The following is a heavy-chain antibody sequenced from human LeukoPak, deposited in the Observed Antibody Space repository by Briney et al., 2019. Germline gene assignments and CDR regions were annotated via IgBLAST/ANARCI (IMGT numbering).Heavy chain of an antibody. CDR2: INPNSGGT. J-gene: IGHJ6*03. Sequence: ASVKVSCKASGYTFTSYGISWVRQAPGQGLEWMGWINPNSGGTNYAQKLQGRVTMTTDTSTSTAYMELRSLRSDDTAVYYCARALGGSYYYYYYMDVWGKGTTVTISS. CDR3: ARALGGSYYYYYYMDV. D-gene: IGHD3-16*01. CDR1: GYTFTSYG. V-gene: IGHV1-18*01.